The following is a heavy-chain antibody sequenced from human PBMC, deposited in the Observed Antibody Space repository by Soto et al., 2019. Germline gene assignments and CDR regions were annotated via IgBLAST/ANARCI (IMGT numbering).Heavy chain of an antibody. V-gene: IGHV4-34*01. CDR1: GGSFSGYY. D-gene: IGHD4-17*01. Sequence: SETLSLTCAVYGGSFSGYYWSWIRQPPGKGLEWIGEINHSGSTNYNPSLKSRVTISVDTSKNQFSLKLSSVTAADTAVYYCAREPHYGVERGDYYFDYWGQGTLVTVSS. J-gene: IGHJ4*02. CDR2: INHSGST. CDR3: AREPHYGVERGDYYFDY.